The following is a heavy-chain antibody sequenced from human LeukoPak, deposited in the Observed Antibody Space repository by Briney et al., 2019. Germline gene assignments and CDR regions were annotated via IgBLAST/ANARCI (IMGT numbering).Heavy chain of an antibody. CDR3: ARAKLLLHPHAADY. CDR2: ISAYNGNT. D-gene: IGHD2-21*02. CDR1: GYTFTSYG. J-gene: IGHJ4*02. V-gene: IGHV1-18*01. Sequence: GASVKVSCKASGYTFTSYGISWVRQAPGQGLEWMGWISAYNGNTNYAQKLQGRVTMTTDTSTSTAYMELRSLRSDDTAMYYCARAKLLLHPHAADYWGQGTLVTVSS.